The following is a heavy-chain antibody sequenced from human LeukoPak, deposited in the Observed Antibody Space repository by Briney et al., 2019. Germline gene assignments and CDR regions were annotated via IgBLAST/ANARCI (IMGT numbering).Heavy chain of an antibody. Sequence: GGSQRLSCAASGFTFSSYWMSWVRQAPGKGLEWVANIKQDGSEKYYVDSVKGRFTISRDNAKNSLYLQMNSLRAEDTAVYYCAVKGWDYYDSSGYHDYWGQGTLVTVSS. CDR3: AVKGWDYYDSSGYHDY. CDR1: GFTFSSYW. CDR2: IKQDGSEK. V-gene: IGHV3-7*01. J-gene: IGHJ4*02. D-gene: IGHD3-22*01.